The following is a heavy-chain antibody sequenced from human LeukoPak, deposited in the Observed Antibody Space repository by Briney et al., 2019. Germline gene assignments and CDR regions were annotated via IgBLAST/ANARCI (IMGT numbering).Heavy chain of an antibody. CDR2: ISGSGGST. V-gene: IGHV3-23*01. Sequence: GGSLRLSCAVSGITLSNYGMSWVRQAPRKGREWVAGISGSGGSTNFADSVKGRFTISRDNPRNTLYLQMNSLRAEDTAVYFCAKRAVVIRVILVGFHKEAYYFDSWGQGALVTVSS. CDR1: GITLSNYG. D-gene: IGHD3-22*01. J-gene: IGHJ4*02. CDR3: AKRAVVIRVILVGFHKEAYYFDS.